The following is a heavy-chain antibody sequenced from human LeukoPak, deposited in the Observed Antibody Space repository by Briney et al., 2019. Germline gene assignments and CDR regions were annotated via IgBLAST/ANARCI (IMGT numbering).Heavy chain of an antibody. CDR1: GGSISSFY. J-gene: IGHJ4*02. CDR2: FYFSGTT. Sequence: SEALSLTCTVSGGSISSFYWSWIRPPPGKTLEWIGYFYFSGTTNYNPSLKSRVTLSVDSSKNQFSLKLRSVTAADTAVYYCAREIATSGGNSRALDYWGQGTLVTVSS. V-gene: IGHV4-59*12. D-gene: IGHD4-23*01. CDR3: AREIATSGGNSRALDY.